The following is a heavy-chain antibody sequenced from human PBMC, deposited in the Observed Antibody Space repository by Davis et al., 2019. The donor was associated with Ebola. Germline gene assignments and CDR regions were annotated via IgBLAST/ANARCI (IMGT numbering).Heavy chain of an antibody. V-gene: IGHV3-11*06. CDR2: ISSSSSYT. Sequence: GGSLRLSCAASGFTFSDYYMSWIRQAPGKGLEWVSYISSSSSYTNYADSVKGRFTISRDNAKNSLYLQMNSLRAEDTAVYYCARGGLATQWLVTETGLDYWGQGTLVTVSS. J-gene: IGHJ4*02. CDR3: ARGGLATQWLVTETGLDY. D-gene: IGHD6-19*01. CDR1: GFTFSDYY.